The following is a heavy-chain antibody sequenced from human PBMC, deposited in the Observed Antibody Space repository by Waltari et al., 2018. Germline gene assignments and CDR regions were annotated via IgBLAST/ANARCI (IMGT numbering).Heavy chain of an antibody. D-gene: IGHD5-12*01. CDR1: GDTFNNYA. CDR3: ARGYNYGPYYFDY. J-gene: IGHJ4*02. V-gene: IGHV1-69*04. CDR2: LLPIFDRE. Sequence: QVKLVQSGAEVKRPGSSVKVSCKASGDTFNNYAISWVRQALGLGLVWMGMLLPIFDREHYAQKFQGRLTITAHKSTTSAYMELTGLTSEDTAVYYCARGYNYGPYYFDYWGQGTLVSVSS.